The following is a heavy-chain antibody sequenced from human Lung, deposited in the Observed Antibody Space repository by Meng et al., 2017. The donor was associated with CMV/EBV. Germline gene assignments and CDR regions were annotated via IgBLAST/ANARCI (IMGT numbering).Heavy chain of an antibody. CDR3: AKDEAVHAVSPCDY. J-gene: IGHJ4*02. Sequence: GESLKISCAGSGFTFTSYFMSWVRQAPGKGLEWVSAISGTGDITYYADSVKGRFIISRDNSKNTLYLQINSLRAEDTALYYCAKDEAVHAVSPCDYWGQGAXVTVSS. V-gene: IGHV3-23*01. CDR2: ISGTGDIT. D-gene: IGHD1-1*01. CDR1: GFTFTSYF.